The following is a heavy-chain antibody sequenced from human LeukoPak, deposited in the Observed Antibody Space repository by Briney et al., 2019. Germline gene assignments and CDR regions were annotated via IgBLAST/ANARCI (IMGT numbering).Heavy chain of an antibody. CDR1: GFTFSSYA. D-gene: IGHD1-26*01. V-gene: IGHV3-21*01. J-gene: IGHJ3*02. CDR3: ARDRPLGSHYHDAFDI. Sequence: GGSLRLSCAASGFTFSSYAMSWVRQAPGKGLEWVSSISSSSSYIYYADSVKGRFTISRDNAKNSLYLQMNSLRAEDTAVYYCARDRPLGSHYHDAFDIWGQGTMVTVSS. CDR2: ISSSSSYI.